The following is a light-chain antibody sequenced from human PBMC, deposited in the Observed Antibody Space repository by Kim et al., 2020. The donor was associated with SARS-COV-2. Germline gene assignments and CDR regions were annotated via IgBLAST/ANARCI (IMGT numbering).Light chain of an antibody. CDR1: QGIRNY. J-gene: IGKJ5*01. CDR3: QQSFETPPLS. Sequence: DIQMTQSPSSLSASVGDRITITCRASQGIRNYLNWYQQKPGKAPSLLIYSASKRHGVPSRFSGSGSGTEFTLTISSLQPEDFATYFCQQSFETPPLSFGQGTRLEIK. V-gene: IGKV1-39*01. CDR2: SAS.